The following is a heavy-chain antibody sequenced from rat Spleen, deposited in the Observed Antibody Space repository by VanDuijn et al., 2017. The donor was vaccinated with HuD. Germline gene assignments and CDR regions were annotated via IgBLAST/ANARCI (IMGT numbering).Heavy chain of an antibody. CDR3: TRDGVRGFAY. D-gene: IGHD1-11*01. CDR1: GFTFSDFY. CDR2: IKYEDFTP. V-gene: IGHV5-22*01. Sequence: EVQLVESGGGLVQPGRSLKLSCAASGFTFSDFYMAWVRQAPKKGLEWVASIKYEDFTPYYGDSVMGRFTISRDNAKSTLYLQMDSLRSEDTATYYCTRDGVRGFAYWGQGTLVTVSS. J-gene: IGHJ3*01.